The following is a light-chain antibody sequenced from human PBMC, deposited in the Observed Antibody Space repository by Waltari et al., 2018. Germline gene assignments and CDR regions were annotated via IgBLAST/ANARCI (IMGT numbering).Light chain of an antibody. V-gene: IGLV2-11*01. CDR3: CSYAGSYTFV. J-gene: IGLJ7*01. Sequence: QSALTQPRSVSGSPGQSVTISCSGTSSDIGNYNFVSWYQQHPGNAPKLLIYDVVKRPSGVPARFSGSKYGNTACLTISGLQTEDEGDYYCCSYAGSYTFVFGGGTQLTVL. CDR1: SSDIGNYNF. CDR2: DVV.